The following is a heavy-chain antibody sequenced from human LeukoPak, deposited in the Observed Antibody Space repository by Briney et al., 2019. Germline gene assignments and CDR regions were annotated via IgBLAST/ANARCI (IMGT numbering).Heavy chain of an antibody. CDR3: ARVAGYYGSGSYYNPSWFDP. CDR2: FDPEDGET. D-gene: IGHD3-10*01. V-gene: IGHV1-24*01. J-gene: IGHJ5*02. CDR1: GYTLTELS. Sequence: GASVKVSCKVSGYTLTELSMHWVRQAPGKGLEWMGGFDPEDGETIYAQKFQGRVTMTRNPSISTAYMELSSLRSEDTAVYYCARVAGYYGSGSYYNPSWFDPWGQGTLVTVSS.